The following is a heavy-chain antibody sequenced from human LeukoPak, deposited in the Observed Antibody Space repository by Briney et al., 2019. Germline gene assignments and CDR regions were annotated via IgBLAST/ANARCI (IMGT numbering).Heavy chain of an antibody. CDR1: GGSFSGYY. CDR3: ATVVGGTRDQLLGGWFDP. D-gene: IGHD2-2*01. Sequence: PSETLSLTCAVYGGSFSGYYWSWIRQSPDKGLEWIGEINHSGRTNYNPSLKSRVTISVDTSKNQFSLKLSSVTAADTAVYYCATVVGGTRDQLLGGWFDPWGQGTLVTVSS. J-gene: IGHJ5*02. V-gene: IGHV4-34*01. CDR2: INHSGRT.